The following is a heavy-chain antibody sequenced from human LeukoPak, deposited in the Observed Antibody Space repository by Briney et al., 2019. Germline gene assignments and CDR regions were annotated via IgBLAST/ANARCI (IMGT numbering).Heavy chain of an antibody. CDR2: IYTDGST. V-gene: IGHV4-4*07. J-gene: IGHJ4*02. Sequence: SETLSLTCTVSGGSINNYHWSGIRQPAGKGLEWIGQIYTDGSTNYNPPLKSRVTMSIDTTEDRVSLTIRSVTAADTAFYYCARRDISSGWSFDYWGQGTLVTVSS. D-gene: IGHD6-19*01. CDR3: ARRDISSGWSFDY. CDR1: GGSINNYH.